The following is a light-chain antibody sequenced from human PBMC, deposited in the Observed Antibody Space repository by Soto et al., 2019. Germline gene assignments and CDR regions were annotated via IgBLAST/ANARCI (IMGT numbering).Light chain of an antibody. V-gene: IGKV4-1*01. Sequence: DIVMTQSPDSLAVSLGERATINCKSSQSVLYSSNNKNYLAWYQQKPGQPPKLLIYWASTRESGVPDRFSGSRYRTDFTLTISSLQAEDVAVYYCQQYYSTPLTFGGGTKVEIK. CDR1: QSVLYSSNNKNY. CDR2: WAS. CDR3: QQYYSTPLT. J-gene: IGKJ4*01.